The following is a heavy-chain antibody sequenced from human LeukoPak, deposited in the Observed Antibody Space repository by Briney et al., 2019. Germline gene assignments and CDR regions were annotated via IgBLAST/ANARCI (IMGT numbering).Heavy chain of an antibody. D-gene: IGHD6-13*01. CDR1: GFSFSSFW. J-gene: IGHJ4*02. V-gene: IGHV3-7*01. CDR3: TREGITAAADY. CDR2: IKQDGSEK. Sequence: GGSLRLSCAASGFSFSSFWMSWVRQAPGRGLEWVANIKQDGSEKNYVDSVKGRFTISRDNAKNSLYLQLNSLRAEDTAVYYCTREGITAAADYWGQGTLVTVSS.